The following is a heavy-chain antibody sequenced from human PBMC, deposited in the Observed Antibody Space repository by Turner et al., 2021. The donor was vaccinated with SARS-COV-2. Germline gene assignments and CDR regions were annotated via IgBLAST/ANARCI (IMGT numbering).Heavy chain of an antibody. D-gene: IGHD2-15*01. Sequence: EVQLVESGGGLVQPGGSLRLSCAASEFSFSNSWMNWVRQAPGKGLEWVANIRQDGTELYYVDSVKGRFTISRDNAKNTLYLQMNSLRVEDTAVYYCAGEGYDEGWLDPWGQGTLVTVSS. J-gene: IGHJ5*02. CDR1: EFSFSNSW. V-gene: IGHV3-7*01. CDR3: AGEGYDEGWLDP. CDR2: IRQDGTEL.